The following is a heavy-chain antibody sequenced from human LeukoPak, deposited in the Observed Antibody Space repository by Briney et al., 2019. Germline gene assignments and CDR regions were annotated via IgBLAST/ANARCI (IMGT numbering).Heavy chain of an antibody. CDR1: GFTFSSYE. V-gene: IGHV3-48*03. Sequence: QPGGSLRLSCAASGFTFSSYEMNWVHQAPGKGLEWVSYISSSGSNIKYADSVKGRFTISRGNAKNSVYLQMNSLRAEDTAVYYCARERSVMITFGGVFDYWGQGTLVTVSS. CDR3: ARERSVMITFGGVFDY. J-gene: IGHJ4*02. CDR2: ISSSGSNI. D-gene: IGHD3-16*01.